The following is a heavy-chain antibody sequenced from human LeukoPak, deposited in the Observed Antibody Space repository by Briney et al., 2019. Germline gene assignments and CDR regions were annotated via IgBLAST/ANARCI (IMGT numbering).Heavy chain of an antibody. CDR2: INPNSGGT. CDR3: AREGGDRTGYYFVY. CDR1: GYTFTGYY. J-gene: IGHJ4*02. V-gene: IGHV1-2*02. D-gene: IGHD3/OR15-3a*01. Sequence: GASVKVSCKASGYTFTGYYIHWVRQAPGQGLEWMGWINPNSGGTNYAQKFQGRVTMTRDTSTSTAYMELRSLRSDDTAVYYCAREGGDRTGYYFVYWGQGTLVTVSS.